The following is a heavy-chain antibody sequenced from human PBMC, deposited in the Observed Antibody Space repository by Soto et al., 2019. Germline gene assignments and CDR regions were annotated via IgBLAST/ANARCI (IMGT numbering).Heavy chain of an antibody. CDR1: GGSISSYY. D-gene: IGHD6-19*01. Sequence: ASETLSLTCTVSGGSISSYYWNWIRQPSGKGLEWIGYIYYSGSTNYNPSLKSRVTISVDTPKKQFSLKLSSVTAADTAVYYCARGPSALSYYYGMDVWGQGTTVTVSS. CDR3: ARGPSALSYYYGMDV. V-gene: IGHV4-59*01. CDR2: IYYSGST. J-gene: IGHJ6*02.